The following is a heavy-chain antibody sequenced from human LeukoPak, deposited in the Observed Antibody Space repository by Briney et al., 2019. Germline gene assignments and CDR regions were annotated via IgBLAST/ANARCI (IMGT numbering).Heavy chain of an antibody. CDR1: GGSITNFY. V-gene: IGHV4-59*08. CDR2: IYYSGST. CDR3: ARHDVRSAGRASLDY. Sequence: SETLSLTCTVSGGSITNFYWSWIRQPPGKGLEWIGYIYYSGSTNYNPSLNSRVTISVDTSKNQFSLKLSSVTAADTAVYYRARHDVRSAGRASLDYWGQGTLVTVSS. J-gene: IGHJ4*02. D-gene: IGHD3-10*02.